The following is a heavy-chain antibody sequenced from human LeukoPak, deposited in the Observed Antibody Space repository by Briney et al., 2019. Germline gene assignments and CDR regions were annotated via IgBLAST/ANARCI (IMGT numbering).Heavy chain of an antibody. CDR2: ISAGGGST. CDR3: ARDLLVGGDSSYGMDV. Sequence: PGGSLRLSCAASGFTFSSYAMTWVRQAPGKGLEWVSAISAGGGSTYYADSVKGRFTISRDNSKNTLYLQLNSLRAEDTAVYYCARDLLVGGDSSYGMDVWGQGTTVTVSS. D-gene: IGHD2-21*01. J-gene: IGHJ6*02. V-gene: IGHV3-23*01. CDR1: GFTFSSYA.